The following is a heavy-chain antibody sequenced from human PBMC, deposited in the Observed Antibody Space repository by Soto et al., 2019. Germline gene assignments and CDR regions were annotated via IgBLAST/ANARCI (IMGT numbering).Heavy chain of an antibody. D-gene: IGHD3-22*01. Sequence: SGPTLVNPTQTLTLTCTFSGFSLRTSGLCVSWIRQPPGKALEWLALIDWDDDKYYSTSLKTRLTISKDTSKNQVVLTMTNMDPVDTATYYCARYYDSSAAWGRYYFDYWGQGTLVTVSS. CDR2: IDWDDDK. V-gene: IGHV2-70*01. CDR1: GFSLRTSGLC. J-gene: IGHJ4*02. CDR3: ARYYDSSAAWGRYYFDY.